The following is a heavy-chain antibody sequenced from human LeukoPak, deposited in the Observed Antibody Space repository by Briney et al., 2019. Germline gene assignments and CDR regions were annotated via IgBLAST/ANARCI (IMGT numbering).Heavy chain of an antibody. D-gene: IGHD3-22*01. Sequence: GASVKVSCKASGYTFISYGISWVRQAPGQGLEWMGWISAYNGNTNYAQKLQGRVTMTTDTSTSTAYMELRSLRSDDTAVYYCARAFSGYYDSSGYSFDYWGQGTLVTVSS. CDR1: GYTFISYG. J-gene: IGHJ4*02. V-gene: IGHV1-18*01. CDR3: ARAFSGYYDSSGYSFDY. CDR2: ISAYNGNT.